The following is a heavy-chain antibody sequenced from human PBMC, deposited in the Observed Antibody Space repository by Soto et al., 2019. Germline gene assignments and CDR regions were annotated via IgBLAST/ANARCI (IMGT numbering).Heavy chain of an antibody. D-gene: IGHD6-13*01. CDR2: IIPILGIA. Sequence: QVQLVQSGAEVKKPGSSVKVSCKASGGTFSSYTISWVRQAPGQGLEWMGRIIPILGIANYAQKFQGRVTITADKSTSTAYMELSRLRSEDTAVYYCARSVQQLGGDYMDVWGKGTTVTVSS. J-gene: IGHJ6*03. CDR1: GGTFSSYT. CDR3: ARSVQQLGGDYMDV. V-gene: IGHV1-69*02.